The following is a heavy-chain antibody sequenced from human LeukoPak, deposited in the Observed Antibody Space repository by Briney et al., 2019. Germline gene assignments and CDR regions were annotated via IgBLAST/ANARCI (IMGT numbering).Heavy chain of an antibody. CDR1: GFTFSNYA. V-gene: IGHV3-23*01. D-gene: IGHD1-26*01. CDR3: AKQWVDC. J-gene: IGHJ4*02. Sequence: GGSLRLSCAASGFTFSNYAMNWVRQAPGKGLEWVSSISESGDTTHYADSVKGRFTISRDNAQNTLYLQMDTLRAEDTALYYCAKQWVDCWGQGTLVTVSS. CDR2: ISESGDTT.